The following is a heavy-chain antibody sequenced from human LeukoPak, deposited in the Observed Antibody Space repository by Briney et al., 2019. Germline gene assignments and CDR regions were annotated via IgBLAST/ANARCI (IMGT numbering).Heavy chain of an antibody. CDR1: GFTFSSYS. CDR2: ISSSSSYI. Sequence: GGSLGLSCAASGFTFSSYSMNWVRQAPGKGLEWVSSISSSSSYIYYADSVKGRFTISRDNAKNSLYLQMNSLRAEDTAVYYCARDALDYYYDSSGYYLSDAFDIWGQGTMVTVSS. CDR3: ARDALDYYYDSSGYYLSDAFDI. V-gene: IGHV3-21*01. J-gene: IGHJ3*02. D-gene: IGHD3-22*01.